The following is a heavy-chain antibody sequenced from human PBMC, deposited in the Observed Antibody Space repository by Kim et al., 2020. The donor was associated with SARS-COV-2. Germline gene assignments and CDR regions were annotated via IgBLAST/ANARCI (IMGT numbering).Heavy chain of an antibody. CDR2: IYYSGST. D-gene: IGHD2-2*01. CDR3: ARYCSSTSCRWFDP. J-gene: IGHJ5*02. V-gene: IGHV4-31*03. CDR1: GGSISSGGYY. Sequence: SETLYLTCTVSGGSISSGGYYWSWIRQYPGKGLEWIGYIYYSGSTYYNPSLRSRVSISVDTSKNQFSLKLNSVTAADTAVYYCARYCSSTSCRWFDPWG.